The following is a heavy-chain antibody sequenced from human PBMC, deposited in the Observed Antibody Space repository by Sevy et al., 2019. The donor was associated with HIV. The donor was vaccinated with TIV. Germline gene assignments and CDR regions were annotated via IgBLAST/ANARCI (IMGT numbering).Heavy chain of an antibody. CDR2: IISSGDTI. J-gene: IGHJ4*02. CDR1: GFTFSSYE. Sequence: GGSLRLSCTASGFTFSSYEMNWVRQAPGKGLEWVSSIISSGDTIYYADSVKGRFTVSRDNAKNSLLLQMNSLRAEDTAIYYCARGPHYYYDSSSFFEYWGQGTLVTVSS. D-gene: IGHD3-22*01. CDR3: ARGPHYYYDSSSFFEY. V-gene: IGHV3-48*03.